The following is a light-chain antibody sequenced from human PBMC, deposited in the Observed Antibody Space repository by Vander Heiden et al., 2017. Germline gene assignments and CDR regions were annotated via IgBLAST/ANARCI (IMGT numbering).Light chain of an antibody. CDR3: QQRSRWPPYT. CDR2: DAS. V-gene: IGKV3-11*01. J-gene: IGKJ2*01. CDR1: QCVSGY. Sequence: EIVLTQYPATLSLSPGERANLSSRPTQCVSGYLASYQQKSGQAPRHLIYDASNRATGIPARFSGSGSGTDFTLTISSLEPEDFAVYYCQQRSRWPPYTFGQGTKLEI.